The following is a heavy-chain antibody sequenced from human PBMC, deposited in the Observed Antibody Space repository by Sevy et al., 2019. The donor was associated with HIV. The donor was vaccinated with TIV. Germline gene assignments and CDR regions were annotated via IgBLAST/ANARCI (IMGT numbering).Heavy chain of an antibody. Sequence: GGSLRLSCAASGFTFSSYSMNWVRQAPGKGLEWVSYISSSSSTIYYADSVKGRFTISRDNAKNSLYLQMNSLRAEDTAVYYCARCRLVPPYYYYGMDVWGQGTTVTVSS. J-gene: IGHJ6*02. CDR3: ARCRLVPPYYYYGMDV. CDR2: ISSSSSTI. D-gene: IGHD3-9*01. V-gene: IGHV3-48*01. CDR1: GFTFSSYS.